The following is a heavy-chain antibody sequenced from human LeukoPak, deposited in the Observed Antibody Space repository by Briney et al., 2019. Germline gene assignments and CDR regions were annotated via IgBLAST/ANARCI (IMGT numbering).Heavy chain of an antibody. CDR2: VWDNGINK. D-gene: IGHD3-16*01. J-gene: IGHJ6*04. Sequence: GGSLTLSCGASGFTFSHYGMHWVRQAPGKGLEWVAVVWDNGINKFYADSVKGRFTISRDNSKHTVSLHMNSLRAEDTAVYYCVKEPAPYSLGDAWGKRTTVTVSS. V-gene: IGHV3-33*06. CDR3: VKEPAPYSLGDA. CDR1: GFTFSHYG.